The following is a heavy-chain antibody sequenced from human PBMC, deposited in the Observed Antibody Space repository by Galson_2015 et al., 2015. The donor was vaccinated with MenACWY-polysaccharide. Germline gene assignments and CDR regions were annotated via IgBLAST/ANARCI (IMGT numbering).Heavy chain of an antibody. Sequence: SLRLSCAASGFTFSRYVMTWVRQAPGRGLEWVSSISSSSSSTYYADSVKGRFTISRDNAKSSLYLQMNSLRGEDTAVYYCAREDGGGYYQLDYWGQGTLVTVS. J-gene: IGHJ4*02. CDR2: ISSSSSST. D-gene: IGHD3-22*01. CDR3: AREDGGGYYQLDY. V-gene: IGHV3-21*01. CDR1: GFTFSRYV.